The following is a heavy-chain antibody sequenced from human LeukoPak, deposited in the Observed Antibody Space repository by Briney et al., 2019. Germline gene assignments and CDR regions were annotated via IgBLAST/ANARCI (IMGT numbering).Heavy chain of an antibody. Sequence: SETLSLTCAVSGGSISGYYWSWIRQPPGKGLDYMGYITNSGSTEYNPSLKSRATISVDTSKNHVSLELRSVTAADTAVYYCARGHGSPDYWGQGTLVTVSS. D-gene: IGHD2-15*01. J-gene: IGHJ4*02. V-gene: IGHV4-59*01. CDR3: ARGHGSPDY. CDR1: GGSISGYY. CDR2: ITNSGST.